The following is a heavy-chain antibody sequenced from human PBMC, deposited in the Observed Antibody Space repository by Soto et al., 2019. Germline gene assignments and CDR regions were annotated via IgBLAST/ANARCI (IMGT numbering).Heavy chain of an antibody. J-gene: IGHJ3*02. CDR3: AKDRGTGDYGVNAVDI. CDR2: ISGGGENT. D-gene: IGHD7-27*01. Sequence: EVQLLESGGGLVQPGRSLRLSCAASGFTFSVFAMSWVRQALGKGLELVSTISGGGENTYYADSVKGRFTISRDNSKNTLKLQMNSLKGEETAEYYCAKDRGTGDYGVNAVDIWGQETMVTVAS. CDR1: GFTFSVFA. V-gene: IGHV3-23*01.